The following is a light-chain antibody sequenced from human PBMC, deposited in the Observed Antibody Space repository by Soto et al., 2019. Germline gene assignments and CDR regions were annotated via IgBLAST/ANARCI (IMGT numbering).Light chain of an antibody. V-gene: IGLV2-11*01. J-gene: IGLJ3*02. Sequence: QSALTQPRSVSGSPGQSVTISCTGTSSDVGGYNYVSWYQQHPGKAPKLMIYYVSKRPSGVPDRCSGSKSGNTASLTISGLQAEDEADYYCSSYAGSYTWVFGGGTKVTVL. CDR3: SSYAGSYTWV. CDR2: YVS. CDR1: SSDVGGYNY.